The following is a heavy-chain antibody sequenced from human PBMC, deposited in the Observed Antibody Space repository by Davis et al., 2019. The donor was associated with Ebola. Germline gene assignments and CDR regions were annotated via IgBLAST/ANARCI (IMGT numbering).Heavy chain of an antibody. CDR2: IYSGGSR. D-gene: IGHD3-10*01. Sequence: GESLKISCAVSGFTVSSNYMNWVRQAPGKGLEWVSVIYSGGSRYYTDSVKGRFTISRDTSKNMLYLQMNSLRAEDTAVYFCASGFRNYLNYWGQGTLVTVSS. CDR1: GFTVSSNY. J-gene: IGHJ4*02. V-gene: IGHV3-53*01. CDR3: ASGFRNYLNY.